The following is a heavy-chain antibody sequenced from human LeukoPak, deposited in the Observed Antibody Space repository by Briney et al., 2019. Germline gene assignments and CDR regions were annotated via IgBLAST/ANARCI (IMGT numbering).Heavy chain of an antibody. CDR1: GGSLSSSSYY. D-gene: IGHD5-24*01. Sequence: PSETLSLPCTVSGGSLSSSSYYWGWIRQPPGKGLEWIGSIYYSGSTSYNPSLKTRVTISVDTSKSQFSLKLSSVTAADTAVYYCARLLGDGYNKFPGCAFDVWGQGTMVTVSS. CDR2: IYYSGST. J-gene: IGHJ3*01. V-gene: IGHV4-39*01. CDR3: ARLLGDGYNKFPGCAFDV.